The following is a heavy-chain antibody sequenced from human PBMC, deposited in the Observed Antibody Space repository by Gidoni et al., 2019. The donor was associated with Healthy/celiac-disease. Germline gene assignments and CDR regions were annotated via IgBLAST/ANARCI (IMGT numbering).Heavy chain of an antibody. CDR3: ARIKAARPDY. V-gene: IGHV4-34*01. Sequence: QVQLQQWGAGLFKPSETLSLTCAVYGGSFSGYYWSWIRQPPVKGLEWIGEINHSGSTNYNPSLKSRVTISVDTSKNQFSLKLSSVTAADTAVYYCARIKAARPDYWGQGTLVTVSS. J-gene: IGHJ4*02. CDR1: GGSFSGYY. CDR2: INHSGST. D-gene: IGHD6-6*01.